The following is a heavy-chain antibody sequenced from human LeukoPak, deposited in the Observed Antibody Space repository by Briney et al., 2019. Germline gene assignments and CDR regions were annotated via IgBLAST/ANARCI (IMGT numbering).Heavy chain of an antibody. CDR2: IKQDGSDK. CDR3: ARENWGPDY. D-gene: IGHD7-27*01. J-gene: IGHJ4*02. V-gene: IGHV3-7*01. CDR1: GFTLNKYW. Sequence: GGSLRLSCAASGFTLNKYWMTWVRQAPGKGLEWVANIKQDGSDKHYVSSVKGRFTISRDNAKNSVYLQMNSLRDEDTAIYYCARENWGPDYWGQGTLVTVSS.